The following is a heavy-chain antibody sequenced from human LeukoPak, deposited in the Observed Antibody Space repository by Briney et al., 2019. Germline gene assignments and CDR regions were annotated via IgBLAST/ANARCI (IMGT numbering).Heavy chain of an antibody. J-gene: IGHJ4*02. CDR2: ISGSGGST. Sequence: GGSLRLSCAASGFTFSSYAMSWVRQAPGKGLEWVSAISGSGGSTYYADSVKGRFTISRDNSKNTLYLQMNSLRAEDTAVYYCAKGVTLFGVVIITPFDYWGQGTLVTVSS. D-gene: IGHD3-3*01. V-gene: IGHV3-23*01. CDR3: AKGVTLFGVVIITPFDY. CDR1: GFTFSSYA.